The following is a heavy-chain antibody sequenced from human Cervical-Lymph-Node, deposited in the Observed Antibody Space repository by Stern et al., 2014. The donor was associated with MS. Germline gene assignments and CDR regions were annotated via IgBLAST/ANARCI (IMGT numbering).Heavy chain of an antibody. CDR2: IKTNSGDT. D-gene: IGHD1-1*01. CDR1: GYTFTGYY. CDR3: VRDNNWSLDY. V-gene: IGHV1-2*06. J-gene: IGHJ4*02. Sequence: QMQLVESGAEVKNPGASVKVSCKASGYTFTGYYMHWVRQANGQGLEWMGRIKTNSGDTNYAQKFQGRVTMTRDTSISTAYMDLSRLISDDTAVYYCVRDNNWSLDYWGQGTLVTVSS.